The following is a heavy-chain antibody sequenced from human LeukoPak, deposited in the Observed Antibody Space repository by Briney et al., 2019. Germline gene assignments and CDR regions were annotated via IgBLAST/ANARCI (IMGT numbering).Heavy chain of an antibody. CDR3: AREVAPYGQYYFDF. V-gene: IGHV3-33*01. J-gene: IGHJ4*02. D-gene: IGHD3-10*01. CDR2: IWYDGSNK. CDR1: GFIFRNYG. Sequence: PGGSLRLSCAASGFIFRNYGMHWVRQAPGKGLEWVSVIWYDGSNKYYADSVKGRFTISRDNSENTVYLQMNSLRAEDTAVYYCAREVAPYGQYYFDFWGQGTLVTVSS.